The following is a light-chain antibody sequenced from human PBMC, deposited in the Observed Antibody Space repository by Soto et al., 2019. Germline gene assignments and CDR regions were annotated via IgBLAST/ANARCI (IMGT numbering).Light chain of an antibody. CDR1: SSDVGGYNY. J-gene: IGLJ1*01. CDR2: DVN. V-gene: IGLV2-11*01. CDR3: CSYAGSSTHV. Sequence: QSALTQPRSVSGSPGQSVTISCTGTSSDVGGYNYVSWYQQHPGKAPKLMIYDVNKRPSGVPDRFSGSKSGNTASLTISGLQAEDEADYYCCSYAGSSTHVFGTGTKVTVL.